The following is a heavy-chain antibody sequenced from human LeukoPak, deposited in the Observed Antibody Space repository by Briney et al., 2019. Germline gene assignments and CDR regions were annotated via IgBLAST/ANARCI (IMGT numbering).Heavy chain of an antibody. J-gene: IGHJ4*02. V-gene: IGHV4-31*03. CDR2: IYYSGST. CDR1: GGSISSGGYY. CDR3: ARGAKTYYYDSSGYGY. D-gene: IGHD3-22*01. Sequence: PSQTLSLTCTVSGGSISSGGYYWSWIRQHPGKGLEWIGYIYYSGSTYYNPSLKSRVTISVDTSKNQFSLKLSSVTAADTAVYYCARGAKTYYYDSSGYGYWGQGTLVTVSS.